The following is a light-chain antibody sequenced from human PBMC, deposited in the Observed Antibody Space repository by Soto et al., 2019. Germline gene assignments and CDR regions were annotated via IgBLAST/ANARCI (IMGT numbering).Light chain of an antibody. CDR2: DAS. CDR3: EQDGSSPYT. CDR1: PSVSSSY. V-gene: IGKV3D-20*01. J-gene: IGKJ2*01. Sequence: EIVLTQSPATLSLSPGERATLSCGASPSVSSSYLAWYQQKPGLAPRLLIYDASSRATGIPDRFSGSGCGTDFTLAISAPEPEDFAVDDGEQDGSSPYTFGQGTKLEIK.